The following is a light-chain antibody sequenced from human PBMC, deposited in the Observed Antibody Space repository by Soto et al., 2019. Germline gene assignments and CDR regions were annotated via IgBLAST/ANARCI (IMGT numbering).Light chain of an antibody. V-gene: IGLV1-40*01. CDR2: VNS. CDR1: SSNIGARYG. CDR3: PYYAGSLSVVV. J-gene: IGLJ2*01. Sequence: QSVLTQPPSISGSPGQRVTISCTGSSSNIGARYGVHWYQQLPGTAPKLLIYVNSNRPSGVPHRFSGSKSGTSASLAITGLHAEDEADYCCPYYAGSLSVVVFGGGTKLTVL.